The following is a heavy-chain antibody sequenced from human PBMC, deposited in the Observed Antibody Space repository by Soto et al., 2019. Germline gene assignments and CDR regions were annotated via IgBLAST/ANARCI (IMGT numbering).Heavy chain of an antibody. CDR2: IPFDGTIE. Sequence: ESGGGVVQPGRSLRLSCAASGFTFNTYRLHWVRQAPGEGLEWVAIIPFDGTIEYYADSVKGRFTISRDNSKNTLYLQMNSLTTEDTAIYYCAREGDTVMEHLDSWGQGTPVIVSS. V-gene: IGHV3-30*04. J-gene: IGHJ4*02. D-gene: IGHD5-18*01. CDR1: GFTFNTYR. CDR3: AREGDTVMEHLDS.